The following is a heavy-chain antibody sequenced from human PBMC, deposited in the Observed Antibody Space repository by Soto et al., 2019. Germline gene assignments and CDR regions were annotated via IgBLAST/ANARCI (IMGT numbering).Heavy chain of an antibody. J-gene: IGHJ4*02. CDR1: VFTFSSYA. CDR3: AKARGSSWYYFDY. Sequence: GSLRLSCAASVFTFSSYAMSWVRQAPGKGLEWVSAISGSGGSTYYADSVKGRFTISRDNSKNTLYLQMNSLRAEDTAVYYCAKARGSSWYYFDYWGQGTLVTVSS. D-gene: IGHD6-13*01. CDR2: ISGSGGST. V-gene: IGHV3-23*01.